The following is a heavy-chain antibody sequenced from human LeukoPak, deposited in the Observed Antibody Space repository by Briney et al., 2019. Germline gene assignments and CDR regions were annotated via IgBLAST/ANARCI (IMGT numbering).Heavy chain of an antibody. D-gene: IGHD3-22*01. CDR2: SYYSGST. V-gene: IGHV4-30-4*08. CDR1: GGSISSGDYY. Sequence: PSETLSLTCTVSGGSISSGDYYWSWIRQPPGKGLEWIVYSYYSGSTYYNPSRKSRVTLSVDTSKNQFSLKLSSVTAADTAVYYCASDQKYYYDSSGNFWGQGTMVTVSS. CDR3: ASDQKYYYDSSGNF. J-gene: IGHJ3*01.